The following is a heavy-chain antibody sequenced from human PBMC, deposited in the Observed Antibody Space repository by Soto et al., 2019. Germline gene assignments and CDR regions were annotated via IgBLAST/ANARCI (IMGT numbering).Heavy chain of an antibody. D-gene: IGHD1-26*01. CDR2: IYYTGST. V-gene: IGHV4-31*01. J-gene: IGHJ6*04. Sequence: QVHLQESGPGLVKASQSLSLTCTASGASITVEGYYCSWIRQHPDRVLEWIVYIYYTGSTYSNPALGSLVSISHDASQNQFSLQLTSVTAADTAVYFCVRVQSWDTKYYADVWGRGTTVTVSS. CDR1: GASITVEGYY. CDR3: VRVQSWDTKYYADV.